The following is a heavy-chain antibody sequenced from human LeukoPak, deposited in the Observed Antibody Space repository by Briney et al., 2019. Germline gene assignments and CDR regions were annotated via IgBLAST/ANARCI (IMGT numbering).Heavy chain of an antibody. J-gene: IGHJ4*02. V-gene: IGHV3-53*01. D-gene: IGHD3/OR15-3a*01. CDR1: GFTVSSNY. CDR3: ARADGTGGPYDY. CDR2: IYSGGNT. Sequence: GGSLRLSCAVSGFTVSSNYMSWVRQAPGKELEWVSVIYSGGNTHYADSVKGRFTISRDNSKNTLFLQMNSLRAEDTAVYYCARADGTGGPYDYWGQGTLVTVSS.